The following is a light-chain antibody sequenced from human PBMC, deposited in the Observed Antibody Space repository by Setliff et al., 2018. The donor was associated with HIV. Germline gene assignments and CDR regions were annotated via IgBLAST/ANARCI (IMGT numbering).Light chain of an antibody. CDR2: EVS. J-gene: IGLJ1*01. CDR3: SSYTNITTRV. Sequence: ALAQPASVSGSPGQSITISCTGSNSDIGSYNFVSWYQHHPGKAPKLMIYEVSNRPSGVSSRFSASKSGNTASLTISGLQTEDEADYYCSSYTNITTRVFGTGTKVTVL. CDR1: NSDIGSYNF. V-gene: IGLV2-14*01.